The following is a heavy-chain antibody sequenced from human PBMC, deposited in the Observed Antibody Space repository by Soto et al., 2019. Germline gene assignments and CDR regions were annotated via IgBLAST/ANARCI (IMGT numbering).Heavy chain of an antibody. CDR2: MNPNSGNT. V-gene: IGHV1-8*01. J-gene: IGHJ5*02. Sequence: ASVKVSCKASGYTFTSYDINWVRQATGQGLEWMGWMNPNSGNTGYAQKFQGRVTMTRNTSISTAYMELNSLRAEDTAVYYCARILSRNWFDPWGQGTLVTVSS. CDR1: GYTFTSYD. CDR3: ARILSRNWFDP.